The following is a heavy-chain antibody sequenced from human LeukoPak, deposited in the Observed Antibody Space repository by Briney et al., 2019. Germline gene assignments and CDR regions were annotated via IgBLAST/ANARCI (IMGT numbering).Heavy chain of an antibody. CDR2: INPNSGGT. Sequence: ASVKVSCKASGYTFTDYYMHWVPQAPGQGLEWVGWINPNSGGTNLPHEFQGRVTITRHTSINTPYMELKRLGSDDTAVYYCARDPREAARTNWFDSWGQGTLVTVSS. CDR3: ARDPREAARTNWFDS. CDR1: GYTFTDYY. V-gene: IGHV1-2*02. J-gene: IGHJ5*01. D-gene: IGHD6-6*01.